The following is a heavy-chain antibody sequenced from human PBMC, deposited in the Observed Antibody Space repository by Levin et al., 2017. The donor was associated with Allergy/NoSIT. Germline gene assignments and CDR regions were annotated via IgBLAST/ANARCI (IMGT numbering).Heavy chain of an antibody. CDR2: ISWDGANG. CDR1: GFKFDDYM. Sequence: QTGGSLRLSCAASGFKFDDYMMHWVRQAPGKGLEWVSLISWDGANGYYSDSVKGRFTVSRDNTKNSLYLQMNSLRTEDTALYYCARGLSSFYYYGMDVWGQGTTVTVSS. J-gene: IGHJ6*02. D-gene: IGHD2-2*01. V-gene: IGHV3-43*01. CDR3: ARGLSSFYYYGMDV.